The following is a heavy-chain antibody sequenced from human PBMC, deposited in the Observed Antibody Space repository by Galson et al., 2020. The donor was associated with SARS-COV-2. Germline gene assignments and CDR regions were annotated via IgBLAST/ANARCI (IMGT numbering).Heavy chain of an antibody. CDR1: GFTFSNYG. D-gene: IGHD6-13*01. CDR3: AREGEIAAAGTGLDY. CDR2: IWYDGSNK. V-gene: IGHV3-33*01. Sequence: TGGSLRLSCAASGFTFSNYGMHWVRQAPGKGLEWVAVIWYDGSNKYYADSVKGRFTISRDNSKNTLYLQMNSLRAEDTAVYYCAREGEIAAAGTGLDYWGQGTLVTVSS. J-gene: IGHJ4*02.